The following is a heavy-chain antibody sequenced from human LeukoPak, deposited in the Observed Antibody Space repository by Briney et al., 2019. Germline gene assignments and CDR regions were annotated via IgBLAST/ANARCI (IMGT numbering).Heavy chain of an antibody. V-gene: IGHV4-34*01. CDR3: ARADYDFWSGYYRVFDY. CDR1: GGSFSGYY. CDR2: INHSGST. J-gene: IGHJ4*02. Sequence: PSETLSLTCAVYGGSFSGYYWSWIRQPPGKGLEWIGEINHSGSTNYNPSLKSRVTISVDTSKNQFSLKLSSVTAADTAVYYCARADYDFWSGYYRVFDYWGQGTLVTVSS. D-gene: IGHD3-3*01.